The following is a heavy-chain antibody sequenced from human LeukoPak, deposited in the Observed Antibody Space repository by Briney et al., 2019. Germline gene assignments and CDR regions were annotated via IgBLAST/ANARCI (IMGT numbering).Heavy chain of an antibody. CDR2: ISSSSSYI. D-gene: IGHD1-26*01. CDR3: ARDSVGDEEAHYFDY. Sequence: GGSLRLSCAASGFTFSSYSMNWVRQAPGKGLEWVSSISSSSSYIYYADSVKGRFTISRDNAKNSLYLQMNSLRAEDTAVYYCARDSVGDEEAHYFDYWGQGTLVTVSS. V-gene: IGHV3-21*01. J-gene: IGHJ4*02. CDR1: GFTFSSYS.